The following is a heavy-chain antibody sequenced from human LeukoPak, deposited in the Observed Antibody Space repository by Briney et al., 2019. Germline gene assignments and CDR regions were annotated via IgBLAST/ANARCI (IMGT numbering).Heavy chain of an antibody. J-gene: IGHJ4*02. CDR3: AKDLTTLTTFFDY. Sequence: GGSLRLSCAASGFTFSSYAMSWVRQAPGEGLEWVSAISDSGGSTYYADSVKGRFTISRDNPKNTLYLQMNSLRAEDTAVYYCAKDLTTLTTFFDYWGQGTLVTVSS. D-gene: IGHD4-17*01. CDR2: ISDSGGST. CDR1: GFTFSSYA. V-gene: IGHV3-23*01.